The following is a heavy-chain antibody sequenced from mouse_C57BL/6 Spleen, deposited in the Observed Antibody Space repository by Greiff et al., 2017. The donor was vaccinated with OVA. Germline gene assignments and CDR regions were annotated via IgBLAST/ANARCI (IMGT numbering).Heavy chain of an antibody. Sequence: EVKLVESGEGLVKPGGSLKLSCAASGFTFSSYAMSWVRQTPEKRLEWVAYISSGGGGTYYADTVKGRFTISRDNATNTLYLQMSSLKSEDTAMYFYTCVCYDYDGWFAYWGQGTLVTVSA. CDR2: ISSGGGGT. J-gene: IGHJ3*01. V-gene: IGHV5-9-1*02. D-gene: IGHD2-4*01. CDR1: GFTFSSYA. CDR3: TCVCYDYDGWFAY.